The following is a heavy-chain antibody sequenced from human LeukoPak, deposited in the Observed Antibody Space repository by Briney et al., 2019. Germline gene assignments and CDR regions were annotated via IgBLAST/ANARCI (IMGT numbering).Heavy chain of an antibody. CDR3: ARDYYGSGSYYAPTDY. J-gene: IGHJ4*02. CDR2: INPNSGGT. Sequence: AASVKVSCKASGYTFTGYYMHWVRQAPGQGLEWMGRINPNSGGTNYAQKFQGRVTMTRDTSISTAYMELSRLRSDDTAVYYCARDYYGSGSYYAPTDYWGQGTLVTVSS. V-gene: IGHV1-2*06. CDR1: GYTFTGYY. D-gene: IGHD3-10*01.